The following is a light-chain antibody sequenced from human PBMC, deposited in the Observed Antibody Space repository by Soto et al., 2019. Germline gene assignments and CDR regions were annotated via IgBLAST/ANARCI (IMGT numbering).Light chain of an antibody. CDR3: QQRWRWPANT. J-gene: IGKJ5*01. V-gene: IGKV3D-15*01. Sequence: VLTQSPATLSVSPVERATLSCRASQSVSSNLAWYQQKPGQAPRLLIYGASTRATGIPARFSGSGSGTDFTLTISSLEPEDSGVYYCQQRWRWPANTFGQGTRLEIK. CDR2: GAS. CDR1: QSVSSN.